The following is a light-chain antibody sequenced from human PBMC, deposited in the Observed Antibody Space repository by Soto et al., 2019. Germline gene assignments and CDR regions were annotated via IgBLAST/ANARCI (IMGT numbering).Light chain of an antibody. CDR1: QSVGYW. Sequence: DIQMTQSPSTLSASVGDRVTITCRASQSVGYWLAWYQQKPGKAPTFLVYDASNLHSGVPARFSGSGSGSEFTLTISSLQPDDSATYYCQQYNSYLFGQGTRLEIK. V-gene: IGKV1-5*01. CDR3: QQYNSYL. J-gene: IGKJ5*01. CDR2: DAS.